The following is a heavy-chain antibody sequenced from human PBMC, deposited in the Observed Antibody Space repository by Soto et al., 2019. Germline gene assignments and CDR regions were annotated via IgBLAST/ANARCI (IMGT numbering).Heavy chain of an antibody. CDR2: IYYSGST. D-gene: IGHD3-10*01. V-gene: IGHV4-31*03. CDR3: ARGGAWFGELLGYYMDV. Sequence: SETLSLTCTVSGGSISSGGYYWSWIRQHPGKGLEWIGYIYYSGSTYYNPSLKSRVTISVDTSKNQFSLKLSSVTAADTAVYYCARGGAWFGELLGYYMDVWGKGTTVTVSS. J-gene: IGHJ6*03. CDR1: GGSISSGGYY.